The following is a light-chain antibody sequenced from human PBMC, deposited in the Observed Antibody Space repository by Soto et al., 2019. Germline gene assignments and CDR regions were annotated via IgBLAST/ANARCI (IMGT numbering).Light chain of an antibody. CDR1: NSDVGGYNY. Sequence: QYVLTQPASGSGSPGQSITISCTGTNSDVGGYNYVSWYQRHPGKAPELMIYEVSHRPSGVSNRFSGSKSDNTASLTISGLQAEDEADYYCSSYTSISTLYVFGTGTKVT. J-gene: IGLJ1*01. CDR2: EVS. CDR3: SSYTSISTLYV. V-gene: IGLV2-14*01.